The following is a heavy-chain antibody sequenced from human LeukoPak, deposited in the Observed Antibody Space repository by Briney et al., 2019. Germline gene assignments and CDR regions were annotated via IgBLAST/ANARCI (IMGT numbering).Heavy chain of an antibody. V-gene: IGHV3-23*01. CDR3: GPFPGKSSSVLDY. J-gene: IGHJ4*02. CDR2: ISGSGGST. CDR1: GFTFSSYA. D-gene: IGHD6-19*01. Sequence: GGSLRLSCAASGFTFSSYAMSWVRQAPGKGLEGVSAISGSGGSTYYADSVKGRFTISRDNSKNTLYLQMNSLRAEDTAVYYYGPFPGKSSSVLDYWGQGTMVTVSS.